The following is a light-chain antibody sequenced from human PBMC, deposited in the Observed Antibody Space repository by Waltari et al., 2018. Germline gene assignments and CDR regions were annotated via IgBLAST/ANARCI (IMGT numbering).Light chain of an antibody. CDR3: QQYGSRWT. CDR2: KAS. V-gene: IGKV1-5*03. CDR1: QSIGDP. J-gene: IGKJ1*01. Sequence: DIQMTQSPSTLSASLGARVTITCRASQSIGDPLAWYQQKPGKAPKLLVFKASTLERGVPSRFGGSGSGTEFTLTITSLQPDDVATYYCQQYGSRWTFGQGTKVEVK.